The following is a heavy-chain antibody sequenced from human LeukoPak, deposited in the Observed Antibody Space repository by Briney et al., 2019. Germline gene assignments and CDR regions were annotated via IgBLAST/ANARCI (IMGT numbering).Heavy chain of an antibody. V-gene: IGHV3-48*03. J-gene: IGHJ4*02. Sequence: GGSLRLSCAASGFTFSSYEMNWVRQAPGKGLEWVSYISSSGSTIYYADSVKGRFAISRDNAKNSLYLQMNSLRAEDTAIYYCARIMVATTREAFDYWGQGTRVTVSS. D-gene: IGHD5-12*01. CDR2: ISSSGSTI. CDR3: ARIMVATTREAFDY. CDR1: GFTFSSYE.